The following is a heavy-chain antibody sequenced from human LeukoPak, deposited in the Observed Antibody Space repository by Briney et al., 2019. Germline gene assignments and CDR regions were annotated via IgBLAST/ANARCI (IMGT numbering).Heavy chain of an antibody. CDR3: AKDDHGGSGWRDYFDQ. V-gene: IGHV3-23*01. Sequence: GGSLRLSCAASGFTFSRYDMSWVRQAPGRGLEWVSAIGGGGTPYYADPVKGRFTISRDNSKNTLYLQMNSLRAEDTAVYYCAKDDHGGSGWRDYFDQWGQGTLVTVSS. CDR1: GFTFSRYD. D-gene: IGHD6-19*01. CDR2: IGGGGTP. J-gene: IGHJ4*02.